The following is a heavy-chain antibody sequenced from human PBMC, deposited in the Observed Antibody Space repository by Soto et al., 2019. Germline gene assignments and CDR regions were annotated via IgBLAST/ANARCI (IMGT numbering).Heavy chain of an antibody. V-gene: IGHV3-7*01. Sequence: RLSCAASKFSLSNYWMNWVRQVPGKGLEWVANIKQDGTERYYVDSVKGRFFISRDNAKNSLYLQMNYLRAEDTAVYFCARDADASGWYHYGFDVWGQGTMVTVSS. D-gene: IGHD6-19*01. CDR1: KFSLSNYW. CDR2: IKQDGTER. CDR3: ARDADASGWYHYGFDV. J-gene: IGHJ6*02.